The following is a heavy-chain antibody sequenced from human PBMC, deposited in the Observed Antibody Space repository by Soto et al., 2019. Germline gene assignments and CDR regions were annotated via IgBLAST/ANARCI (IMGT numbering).Heavy chain of an antibody. CDR3: ARDSSSPNYYYYGMDV. J-gene: IGHJ6*02. Sequence: QVQLVQSGAEVKKPGSSVKVSCRASGGTFSRYAVSWVRQAPGQGLEWMGVIIPLVGSPKYAQKFQGRVTITADDSATTAYMELTGLRSDDTAVYYCARDSSSPNYYYYGMDVWGQGTTVTVSS. CDR1: GGTFSRYA. D-gene: IGHD2-2*01. V-gene: IGHV1-69*01. CDR2: IIPLVGSP.